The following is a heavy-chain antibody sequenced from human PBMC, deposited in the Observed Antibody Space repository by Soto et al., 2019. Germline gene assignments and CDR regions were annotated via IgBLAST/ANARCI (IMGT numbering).Heavy chain of an antibody. CDR1: GFTFSSYG. D-gene: IGHD3-3*02. Sequence: QVQLVESGGGVVQPGRSLRLSCAASGFTFSSYGMHWVRQAPGKGLEWVAVISYDGSNKYYADSVKGRFTISRDNSKNTRYLQMNSLRAEDTAVYYCAKEGLAVWYYYYGMDVWGQGTTVTVSS. CDR3: AKEGLAVWYYYYGMDV. V-gene: IGHV3-30*18. CDR2: ISYDGSNK. J-gene: IGHJ6*02.